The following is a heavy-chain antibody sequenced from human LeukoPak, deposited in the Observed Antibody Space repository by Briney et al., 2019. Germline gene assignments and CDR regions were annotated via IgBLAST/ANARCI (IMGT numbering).Heavy chain of an antibody. D-gene: IGHD3-16*01. V-gene: IGHV3-11*01. CDR1: GVSISGYY. CDR3: TRQRRGTYSAFDP. J-gene: IGHJ4*02. Sequence: GGSLRLSCDTSGVSISGYYMSWIRQSPGTGVEWISYITSGGASTNYADSVKVRCTISRAKATNSVAFHLNRTTAEDTAVYYCTRQRRGTYSAFDPWGQGTLVTVSS. CDR2: ITSGGAST.